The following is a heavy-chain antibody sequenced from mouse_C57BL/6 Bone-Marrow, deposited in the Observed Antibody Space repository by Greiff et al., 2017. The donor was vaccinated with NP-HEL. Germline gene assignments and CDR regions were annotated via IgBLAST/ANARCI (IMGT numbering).Heavy chain of an antibody. CDR2: ISSGGDYI. CDR1: GFTFSSYA. Sequence: EVQLVESGEGLVKPGGSLKLSCAASGFTFSSYAMSWVRQTPEKRLEWVAYISSGGDYIYYADTVKGRFTISRDNARNTLYLQMSSLTSEDTAMYYCSRDVAPSEDEGYFDVWGTGTTVTVSS. V-gene: IGHV5-9-1*02. CDR3: SRDVAPSEDEGYFDV. D-gene: IGHD2-10*02. J-gene: IGHJ1*03.